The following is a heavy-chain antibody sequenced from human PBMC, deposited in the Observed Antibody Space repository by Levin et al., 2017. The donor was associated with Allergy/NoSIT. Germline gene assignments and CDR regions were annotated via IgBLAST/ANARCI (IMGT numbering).Heavy chain of an antibody. Sequence: SCAASGFAFSNYGMHWVRQAPGKGLEWVAAIPHDGTNKYYADSVKGRFTISRDNSKNTLYLQMNSLRDEDTAVYYCARGGGSMVRGIIIGWWFDSWGQGAQVTVSS. CDR3: ARGGGSMVRGIIIGWWFDS. CDR2: IPHDGTNK. D-gene: IGHD3-10*01. CDR1: GFAFSNYG. J-gene: IGHJ5*01. V-gene: IGHV3-30*03.